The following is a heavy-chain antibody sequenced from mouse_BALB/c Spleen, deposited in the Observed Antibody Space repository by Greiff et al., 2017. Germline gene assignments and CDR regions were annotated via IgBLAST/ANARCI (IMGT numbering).Heavy chain of an antibody. Sequence: EVKLVESGGDLVKPGGSLKLSCAASGFTFSSYGMSWVRQTPDKRLEWVATISSGGSYTYYPDSVKGRFTISRDNAKNTLYLEMSSLRSEDTAMYYCASPGNYEAYWGQGTLVTVSA. CDR2: ISSGGSYT. V-gene: IGHV5-6*01. J-gene: IGHJ3*01. CDR3: ASPGNYEAY. CDR1: GFTFSSYG. D-gene: IGHD2-1*01.